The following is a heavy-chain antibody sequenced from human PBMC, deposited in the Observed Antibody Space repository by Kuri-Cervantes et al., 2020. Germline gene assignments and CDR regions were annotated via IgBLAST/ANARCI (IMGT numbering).Heavy chain of an antibody. V-gene: IGHV1-8*01. Sequence: ASVKVSCKASGYTFTSYDINWVRQAAGQGLEWMGWMNPNSGNTGYAQKLQGRVTMTRNTSISTAYMELSSLRSEDTAVYYCARGPIATAGAFDPWGQGTLVTVSS. J-gene: IGHJ5*02. CDR2: MNPNSGNT. CDR3: ARGPIATAGAFDP. CDR1: GYTFTSYD. D-gene: IGHD6-25*01.